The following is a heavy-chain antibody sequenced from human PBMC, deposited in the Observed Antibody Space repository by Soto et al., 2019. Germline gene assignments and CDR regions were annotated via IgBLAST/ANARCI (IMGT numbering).Heavy chain of an antibody. CDR3: AKERIWHAASGWDYSGMDV. CDR2: MTYDGSNE. J-gene: IGHJ6*02. Sequence: QVQLVESGGGVVQPGRSLRLSCAASGFTFRDFGMHWVRQAPGKGLEWVAVMTYDGSNELYVDSVKGRFTISRDNSQNTLFLQMTSLTAEDTAIYYCAKERIWHAASGWDYSGMDVWGQGTPVTVSS. D-gene: IGHD6-19*01. V-gene: IGHV3-30*18. CDR1: GFTFRDFG.